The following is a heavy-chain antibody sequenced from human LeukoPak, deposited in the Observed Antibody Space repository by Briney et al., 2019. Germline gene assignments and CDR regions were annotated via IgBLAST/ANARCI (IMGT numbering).Heavy chain of an antibody. Sequence: SQTLSLSFAISGDSVSSNSAAWNWIRQSPSRGLEWLGRTYYRSNWFNDFALSVKSRITINPDTSKNQFSLQLNSVTPEDTAVYYCAKNYGDSYWFDPWGQGTLVTVSS. CDR1: GDSVSSNSAA. CDR2: TYYRSNWFN. D-gene: IGHD4-17*01. V-gene: IGHV6-1*01. J-gene: IGHJ5*02. CDR3: AKNYGDSYWFDP.